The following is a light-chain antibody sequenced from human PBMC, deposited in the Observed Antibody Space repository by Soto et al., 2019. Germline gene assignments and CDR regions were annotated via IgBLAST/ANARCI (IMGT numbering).Light chain of an antibody. CDR1: QSVSSTY. Sequence: EIVLTQSPGTLSLSAGERATLSCSASQSVSSTYVAWYQQKPGQAPRLLIYGAASRATGIPGRFSGSGSGTDFTLTISRLEPEDFAVYYCQQYGTSPFTFGQGTRLEIK. V-gene: IGKV3-20*01. CDR3: QQYGTSPFT. CDR2: GAA. J-gene: IGKJ5*01.